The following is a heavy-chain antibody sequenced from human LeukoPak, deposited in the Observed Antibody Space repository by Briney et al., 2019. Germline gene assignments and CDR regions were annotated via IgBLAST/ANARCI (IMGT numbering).Heavy chain of an antibody. D-gene: IGHD3-22*01. Sequence: SETLSLTCTVSGGSISSYYWSWIRQPPGKGLEWIGDIYYSGSIKYNPSLKSRVTMSVHTSKNQFSLKLSSVTAADTAIYYCARENPSGYYNRPIDYWGQGTLVTVSS. V-gene: IGHV4-59*01. CDR2: IYYSGSI. J-gene: IGHJ4*02. CDR3: ARENPSGYYNRPIDY. CDR1: GGSISSYY.